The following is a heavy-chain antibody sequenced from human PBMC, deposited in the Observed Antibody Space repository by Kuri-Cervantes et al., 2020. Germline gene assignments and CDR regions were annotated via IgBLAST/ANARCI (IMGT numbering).Heavy chain of an antibody. CDR3: ARLYYYDSVSNY. CDR2: ISSSGSTI. D-gene: IGHD3-22*01. V-gene: IGHV3-48*04. CDR1: GFTFSSYS. Sequence: GESLKISCAASGFTFSSYSMNWVRQAPGKGLEWVSYISSSGSTIYYADSVKGRFTISRDNAKNSLYLQMNSLRAEDTAVYYCARLYYYDSVSNYWGQGTLVTVSS. J-gene: IGHJ4*02.